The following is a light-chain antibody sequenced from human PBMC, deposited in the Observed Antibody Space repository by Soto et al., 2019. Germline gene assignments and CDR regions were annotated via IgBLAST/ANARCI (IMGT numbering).Light chain of an antibody. V-gene: IGKV3-20*01. Sequence: EIVLTQSPGTLSLSPGERASLSCRASQSVSSTYLAWYQQKPGQAPRLLIYGASSRATGIPDRFSGSGSGTAFTLTISGLEPEDSAEYYCQQYGSSPITFGHGTRLEIK. CDR1: QSVSSTY. CDR3: QQYGSSPIT. CDR2: GAS. J-gene: IGKJ5*01.